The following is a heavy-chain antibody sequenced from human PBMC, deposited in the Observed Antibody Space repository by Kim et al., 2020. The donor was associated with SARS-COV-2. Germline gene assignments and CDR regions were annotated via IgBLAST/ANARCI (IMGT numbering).Heavy chain of an antibody. CDR3: ASKGRYDSSGYQDY. Sequence: GGSLRLSCAASGFTFSSYSMNWVRQAPGKGLEWVSSISSSSSYIYYADSVKGRFTISRDNAKNSLYLQMNSLRAEDTAVYYCASKGRYDSSGYQDYWGQGTLVTVSS. V-gene: IGHV3-21*01. CDR2: ISSSSSYI. J-gene: IGHJ4*02. CDR1: GFTFSSYS. D-gene: IGHD3-22*01.